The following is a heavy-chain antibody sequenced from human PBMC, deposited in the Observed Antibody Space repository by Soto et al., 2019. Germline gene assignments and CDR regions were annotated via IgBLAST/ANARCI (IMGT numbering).Heavy chain of an antibody. V-gene: IGHV1-69*01. CDR3: ASDYGEIDAFYI. J-gene: IGHJ3*02. CDR1: GGPFNNHA. D-gene: IGHD4-17*01. Sequence: QVQLVQSGAEVKKPGSSVKVSCKTSGGPFNNHAINWVRQAPGQGLEWVGLVIPTLATADYAQKFQGRVRMTADEGTNTAYMELSSLRSDDTGVYYCASDYGEIDAFYIWGQGTLVTVSS. CDR2: VIPTLATA.